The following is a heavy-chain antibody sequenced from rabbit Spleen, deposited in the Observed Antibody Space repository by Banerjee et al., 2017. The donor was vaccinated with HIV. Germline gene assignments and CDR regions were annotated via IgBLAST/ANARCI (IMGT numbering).Heavy chain of an antibody. CDR3: ARDSGTSFSSYGMDL. Sequence: QEQLVESGGGLVKPGASLTLICTASGFSFSNKAVMCWVRQAPGKGLEWIGYIDPIFGTTAYANWVNDRFTISSHNAQNTLYLQLNSLTAADTATYFCARDSGTSFSSYGMDLWGPGTLVTVS. J-gene: IGHJ6*01. CDR2: IDPIFGTT. V-gene: IGHV1S47*01. D-gene: IGHD8-1*01. CDR1: GFSFSNKA.